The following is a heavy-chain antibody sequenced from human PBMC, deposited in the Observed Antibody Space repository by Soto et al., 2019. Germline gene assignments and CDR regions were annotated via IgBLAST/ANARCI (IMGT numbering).Heavy chain of an antibody. J-gene: IGHJ6*02. CDR2: ISGYNGNS. Sequence: QVQLVQSGAEVKKPGASVKVSCKASGYTFTSYGISWVRQAPGQGLEWMGWISGYNGNSNYAQKVQGRVTMTTDISTSTADRGLRSRRSDDTAVYYCERDGYCIRSACFVGGGFGMDVWGQGTTVTVSS. CDR1: GYTFTSYG. CDR3: ERDGYCIRSACFVGGGFGMDV. V-gene: IGHV1-18*01. D-gene: IGHD2-2*01.